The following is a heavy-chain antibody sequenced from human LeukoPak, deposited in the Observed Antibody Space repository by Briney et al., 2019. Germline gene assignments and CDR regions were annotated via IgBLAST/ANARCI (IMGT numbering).Heavy chain of an antibody. CDR3: AKTPFGTKWFFDY. V-gene: IGHV3-23*01. CDR1: GFTLSSYA. D-gene: IGHD3-22*01. J-gene: IGHJ4*02. CDR2: ISGSGGST. Sequence: PGGSLRLSCAASGFTLSSYAMSWVRQAPGKGLEWVSAISGSGGSTYYADSVKGRFTISRDNSKNTLYLQMNSLRAEDTAVYYCAKTPFGTKWFFDYWGQGTLVTVSS.